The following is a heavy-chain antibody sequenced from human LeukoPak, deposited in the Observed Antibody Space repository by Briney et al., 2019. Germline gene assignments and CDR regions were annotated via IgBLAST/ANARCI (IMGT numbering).Heavy chain of an antibody. Sequence: PGGSLRLSCAASGFTFSSYGMHWVRQAPGKGLEWVAFIRYDGSNKYYADSVKGRFTISRDNSKNTLYLQMNSLRAEDTAVYYCATRPYCSGGSCYYYMDVWGKGTTVTISS. J-gene: IGHJ6*03. V-gene: IGHV3-30*02. D-gene: IGHD2-15*01. CDR3: ATRPYCSGGSCYYYMDV. CDR1: GFTFSSYG. CDR2: IRYDGSNK.